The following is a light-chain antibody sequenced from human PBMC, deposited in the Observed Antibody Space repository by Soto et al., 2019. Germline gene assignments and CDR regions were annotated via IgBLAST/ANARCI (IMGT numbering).Light chain of an antibody. V-gene: IGLV2-14*01. CDR2: EVS. CDR1: SSDVGGHKY. CDR3: SSYTSSSTLPVL. Sequence: QSALTQPASVSGSPGQSITISCTGSSSDVGGHKYVSWYQQHPGKAPKLMIYEVSNRPSGVSTRFSGSKSGNTASRTISGLQAEDEADYYCSSYTSSSTLPVLFGGGTKLTVL. J-gene: IGLJ2*01.